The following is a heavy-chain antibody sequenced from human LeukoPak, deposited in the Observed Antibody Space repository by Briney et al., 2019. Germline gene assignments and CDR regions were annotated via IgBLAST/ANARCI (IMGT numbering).Heavy chain of an antibody. Sequence: SQTLSLTCAISGDSVSINSVTWNWIRQSPSRGLEWLGRTYYRSAWYNDYAVSVRGRITVNPDTSKNQFSLHLNSVTPEDTAVYYCARRLTQYDCFDPWGQGILVTVSS. D-gene: IGHD2-2*01. CDR2: TYYRSAWYN. J-gene: IGHJ5*02. V-gene: IGHV6-1*01. CDR1: GDSVSINSVT. CDR3: ARRLTQYDCFDP.